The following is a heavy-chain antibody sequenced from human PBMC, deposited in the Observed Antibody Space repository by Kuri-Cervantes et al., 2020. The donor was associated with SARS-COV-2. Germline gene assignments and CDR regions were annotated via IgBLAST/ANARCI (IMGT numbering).Heavy chain of an antibody. D-gene: IGHD2-2*02. CDR2: IYPGDSDT. CDR1: GYRFTTYW. CDR3: ARLRGYCSSTSCHSYYYYYGMDV. J-gene: IGHJ6*02. Sequence: GGSRRLSCRGAGYRFTTYWIAWLRQMPGKGLEWVGIIYPGDSDTRYSPSFQGQVTISADKSISTAYLQWSSLKASDTAMYYCARLRGYCSSTSCHSYYYYYGMDVWGQGTTVTVSS. V-gene: IGHV5-51*01.